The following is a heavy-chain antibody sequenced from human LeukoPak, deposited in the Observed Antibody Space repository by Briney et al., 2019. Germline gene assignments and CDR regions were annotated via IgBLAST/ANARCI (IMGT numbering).Heavy chain of an antibody. CDR3: ARPYSSSLCGAFDI. J-gene: IGHJ3*02. CDR2: IYYSGST. Sequence: SETLSLTCTVSGGSISSGGYYWSWIRQHPGKGLEWIGYIYYSGSTYYNPSLKSRVTISVDTSKNQFSLKLSSVTAADTAVYYCARPYSSSLCGAFDIWGQGTMVTVSS. D-gene: IGHD6-13*01. V-gene: IGHV4-31*03. CDR1: GGSISSGGYY.